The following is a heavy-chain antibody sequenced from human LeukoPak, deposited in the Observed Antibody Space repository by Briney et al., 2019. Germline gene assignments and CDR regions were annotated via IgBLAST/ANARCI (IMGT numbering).Heavy chain of an antibody. CDR1: GFTVSSNY. CDR2: IYSGGST. CDR3: AKLHLLTPQGGDAFDI. V-gene: IGHV3-53*01. D-gene: IGHD2-15*01. J-gene: IGHJ3*02. Sequence: GGSLRLSCVVSGFTVSSNYMSWVRQTPGKGLEWVSVIYSGGSTYYADSVKGRFTISRDNSKNTLYLQMHSLRAEDTAVYYCAKLHLLTPQGGDAFDIWGQGTMVTVSS.